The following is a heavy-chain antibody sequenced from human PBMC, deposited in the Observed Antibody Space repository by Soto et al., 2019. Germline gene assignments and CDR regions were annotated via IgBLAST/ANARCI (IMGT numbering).Heavy chain of an antibody. CDR1: GFTVSSNY. CDR2: IYSGGST. CDR3: ARESSGGSSADY. D-gene: IGHD2-15*01. V-gene: IGHV3-53*04. J-gene: IGHJ4*02. Sequence: EVQLVESGGGLVQPGGSLRLSCAASGFTVSSNYMSWVRQAPGKGLEWVSVIYSGGSTYYADSVKGRFTISGHNSKNTLYLQMNSLRAEDTAVYYCARESSGGSSADYWGQGTLVTVSS.